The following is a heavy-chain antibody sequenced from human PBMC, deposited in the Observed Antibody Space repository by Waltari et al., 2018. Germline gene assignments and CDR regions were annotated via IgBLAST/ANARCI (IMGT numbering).Heavy chain of an antibody. D-gene: IGHD6-13*01. CDR1: GGSFSGYY. J-gene: IGHJ6*02. CDR2: INHSGST. Sequence: QVQLQQWGAGLLKPSETLSLTCAVYGGSFSGYYWSWIRQPPGKGLEWIGEINHSGSTNYNPSLKSRVTISVDTSKNQFSLKLSSVTAADTAVYYCARVYPSSWSPRYYYYYGMDVWGQGTTVTVSS. V-gene: IGHV4-34*01. CDR3: ARVYPSSWSPRYYYYYGMDV.